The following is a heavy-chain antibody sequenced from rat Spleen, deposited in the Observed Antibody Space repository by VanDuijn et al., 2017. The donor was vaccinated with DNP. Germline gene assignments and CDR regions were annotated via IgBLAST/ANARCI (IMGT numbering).Heavy chain of an antibody. V-gene: IGHV5-7*01. CDR1: GFTFSDYN. Sequence: EVQLVESGGGLVQPGRSLKLSCIASGFTFSDYNMAWVRQAPKKGLEWVATISYDDSSTYYRDSLKGRFTISRDNAKNTLYLQMDSLRSEDTATYYCARGNDGFTYWGQGTLVTVSS. CDR2: ISYDDSST. J-gene: IGHJ3*01. CDR3: ARGNDGFTY.